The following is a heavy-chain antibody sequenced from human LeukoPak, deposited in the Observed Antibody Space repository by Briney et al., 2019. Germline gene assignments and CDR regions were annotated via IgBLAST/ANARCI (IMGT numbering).Heavy chain of an antibody. CDR3: ARDFDCSWGPLDY. Sequence: ASVKVSCKTSGYIFTGFYLHWVRQAPGHGFEWMGWINPHSGETNYAQTFQGRVTMTRDTSINTAYMELSSLRYDDTAVYFCARDFDCSWGPLDYWGQGALVTVSS. CDR1: GYIFTGFY. CDR2: INPHSGET. J-gene: IGHJ4*02. V-gene: IGHV1-2*02. D-gene: IGHD2-15*01.